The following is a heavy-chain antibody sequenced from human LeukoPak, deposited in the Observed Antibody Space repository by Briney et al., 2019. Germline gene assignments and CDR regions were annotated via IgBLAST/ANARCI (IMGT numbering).Heavy chain of an antibody. CDR3: ARDSRYSGYDYFDY. J-gene: IGHJ4*02. CDR2: IYSGGST. D-gene: IGHD5-12*01. Sequence: GGSLRLSCAASGFTVSGNYMSWVRQAPGKGLEWVSVIYSGGSTYYADSVKGRFTISRDNSKNTLYLQMNSLRAEDTAVYYCARDSRYSGYDYFDYWGQGTLVTVSS. CDR1: GFTVSGNY. V-gene: IGHV3-66*01.